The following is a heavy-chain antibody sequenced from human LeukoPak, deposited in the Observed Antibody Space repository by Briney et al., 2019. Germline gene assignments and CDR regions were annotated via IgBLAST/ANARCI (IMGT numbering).Heavy chain of an antibody. CDR1: GYIFTSYG. V-gene: IGHV1-18*01. J-gene: IGHJ4*02. CDR3: ARGQITFGGVVVIPGIAPFDY. D-gene: IGHD3-16*02. Sequence: ASVKVSCKASGYIFTSYGISWVRQAPGQGLEWMGWMNPNSGNTGYAQNLQGRVTMTTDTSTSTAYMELTSLRSDDTAVYYCARGQITFGGVVVIPGIAPFDYWGQGTLVTVSS. CDR2: MNPNSGNT.